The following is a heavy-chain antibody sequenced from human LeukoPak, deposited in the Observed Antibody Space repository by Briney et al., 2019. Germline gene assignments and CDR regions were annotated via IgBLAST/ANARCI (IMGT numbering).Heavy chain of an antibody. Sequence: GESLKISCKGSGYSFTSYRIGWVRQMPGKGLEWMGIIYPGDSDTRYSPSFQGQVTISADKSISTAYLQWSSLKASDTAMYYCARGIVPAAEFNWFDPWGQGTLVTVSS. V-gene: IGHV5-51*01. CDR1: GYSFTSYR. CDR2: IYPGDSDT. D-gene: IGHD2-2*01. CDR3: ARGIVPAAEFNWFDP. J-gene: IGHJ5*02.